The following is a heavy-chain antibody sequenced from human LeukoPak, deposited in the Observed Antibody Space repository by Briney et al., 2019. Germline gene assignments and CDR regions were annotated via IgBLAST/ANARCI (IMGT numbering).Heavy chain of an antibody. CDR2: IYSGGTT. CDR1: GFTVSSNY. CDR3: ARSYYDSSGYLDY. Sequence: GGSLRLSCAASGFTVSSNYMSWVRQAPGKGLEWVSVIYSGGTTYYADSVKGRFTISRDNSKNTLYLRMNSLRAEDTAVYYCARSYYDSSGYLDYWGQGTLVTVSS. D-gene: IGHD3-22*01. V-gene: IGHV3-53*01. J-gene: IGHJ4*02.